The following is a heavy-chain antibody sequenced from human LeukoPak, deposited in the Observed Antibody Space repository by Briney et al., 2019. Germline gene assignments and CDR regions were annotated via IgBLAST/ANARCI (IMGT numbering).Heavy chain of an antibody. D-gene: IGHD3-10*01. V-gene: IGHV4-4*07. CDR1: GGSISSYY. J-gene: IGHJ5*02. CDR3: ARVGSGSFPNWFDP. CDR2: IYTSGST. Sequence: ASETLSLTCTVSGGSISSYYWSWIRQPAGKGLEWIGRIYTSGSTNYNPSLKSRVTMSVDTSKNQFSLKLSSVTAADTAVYYCARVGSGSFPNWFDPWGQGTLVTVSS.